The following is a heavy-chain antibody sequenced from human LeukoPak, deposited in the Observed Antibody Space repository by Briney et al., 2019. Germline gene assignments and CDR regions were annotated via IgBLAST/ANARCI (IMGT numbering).Heavy chain of an antibody. V-gene: IGHV3-21*01. Sequence: GGSLRLSCAASGFTFSSYSMNWVRQAPGKRLEWVSSISSSSSYIYYADSVKGRFTISRDNAKNSLYLQMNSLRAEDTAVYYCAGLVIRTYYYYGMDVWGKGTTVTVSS. CDR1: GFTFSSYS. CDR2: ISSSSSYI. D-gene: IGHD3-9*01. J-gene: IGHJ6*04. CDR3: AGLVIRTYYYYGMDV.